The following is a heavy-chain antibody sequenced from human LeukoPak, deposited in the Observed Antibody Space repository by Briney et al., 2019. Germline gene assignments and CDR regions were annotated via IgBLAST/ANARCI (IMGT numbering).Heavy chain of an antibody. CDR2: IKQDGTEK. CDR1: GFIFSSYW. Sequence: GGSLGLSCEASGFIFSSYWMTWVRQAPGKGLEWVANIKQDGTEKYYVDSVKGRFTISRDNAKNSLYLQMNSLRAEDTAVYYCARDEELELLDYWGQGTLVTVSS. D-gene: IGHD1-26*01. J-gene: IGHJ4*02. CDR3: ARDEELELLDY. V-gene: IGHV3-7*01.